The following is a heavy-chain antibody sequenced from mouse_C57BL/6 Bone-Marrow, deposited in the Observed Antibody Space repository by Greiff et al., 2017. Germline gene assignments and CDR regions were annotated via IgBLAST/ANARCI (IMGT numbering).Heavy chain of an antibody. CDR3: ARSAFYSFGPWFAY. CDR2: IYPGSGST. V-gene: IGHV1-55*01. D-gene: IGHD2-3*01. J-gene: IGHJ3*01. CDR1: GYTFTSYW. Sequence: QVQLQQPGAELVKPGASVKMSCKASGYTFTSYWITWVKQRPGQGLEWIGDIYPGSGSTNYNEKVKSKATLTVDTSSSTAYMQLCILTSEDSAVYYCARSAFYSFGPWFAYWGQWTLVTVSA.